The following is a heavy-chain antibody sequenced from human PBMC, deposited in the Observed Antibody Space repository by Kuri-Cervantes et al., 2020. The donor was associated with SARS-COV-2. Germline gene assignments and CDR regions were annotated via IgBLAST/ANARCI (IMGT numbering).Heavy chain of an antibody. J-gene: IGHJ6*02. D-gene: IGHD5-24*01. CDR3: ARIRVEMATIGDYYYHGMDV. V-gene: IGHV2-70*01. Sequence: SGPTLVKPTQTLTLTCTFSGFSLSTSGMCVSWIRQPPGKALEWLALIDWDDDKYYSTSLKTRLIISKDTSKNQVVLTMTNMDPVDTATYYCARIRVEMATIGDYYYHGMDVWGQGATVTVSS. CDR2: IDWDDDK. CDR1: GFSLSTSGMC.